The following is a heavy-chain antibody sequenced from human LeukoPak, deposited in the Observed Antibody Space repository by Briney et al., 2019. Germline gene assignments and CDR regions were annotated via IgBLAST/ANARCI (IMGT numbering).Heavy chain of an antibody. CDR3: ARGPTGTTSSFDY. D-gene: IGHD1-1*01. J-gene: IGHJ4*02. CDR1: GGSISSYY. V-gene: IGHV4-59*01. CDR2: IYYSGST. Sequence: PSETLSLTCTVSGGSISSYYRSWIRQPPGKGLEWIGYIYYSGSTNYNPSLKSRVTISVDTSKNQFSLKLSSVTAADTAVYYCARGPTGTTSSFDYWGQGTLVTVSS.